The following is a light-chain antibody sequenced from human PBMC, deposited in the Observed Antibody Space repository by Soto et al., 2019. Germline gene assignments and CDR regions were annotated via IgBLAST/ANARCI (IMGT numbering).Light chain of an antibody. CDR1: QTVNSNY. Sequence: EILLTQSPGTLSLSPGERATLSCRASQTVNSNYLAWYQQKPGQSPRLLISGASIRATGIPNRFSGSGSGADFTLTITRLEPEDFAVYYCQQYGSSPLTFGGGTKVDIK. J-gene: IGKJ4*01. CDR2: GAS. V-gene: IGKV3-20*01. CDR3: QQYGSSPLT.